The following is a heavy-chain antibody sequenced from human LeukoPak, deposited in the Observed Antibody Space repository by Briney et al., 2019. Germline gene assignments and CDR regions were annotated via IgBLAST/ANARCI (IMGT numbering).Heavy chain of an antibody. CDR1: GGSISSYY. CDR2: IYYSGST. CDR3: ARVRYSYGYGTHAFDI. D-gene: IGHD5-18*01. J-gene: IGHJ3*02. Sequence: SETLSLTCTVSGGSISSYYWSWIRQPPGKGLEWIGYIYYSGSTNYNPSLKSRVTISVDTSKNQFSLKLSSVTAADTAVYYCARVRYSYGYGTHAFDIWGQGTMVTVSS. V-gene: IGHV4-59*01.